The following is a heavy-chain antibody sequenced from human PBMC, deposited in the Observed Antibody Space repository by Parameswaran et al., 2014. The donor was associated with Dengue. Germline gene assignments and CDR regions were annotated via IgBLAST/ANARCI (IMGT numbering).Heavy chain of an antibody. J-gene: IGHJ6*02. CDR3: ATRFTTRASYYYYGMDV. Sequence: WVRQAPGQGLEWMGGIIPIFGTANYAQKFQGRVTITADESTSTAYMELSSLRSEDTAVYYCATRFTTRASYYYYGMDVWGQGTTVTVSS. D-gene: IGHD2/OR15-2a*01. V-gene: IGHV1-69*01. CDR2: IIPIFGTA.